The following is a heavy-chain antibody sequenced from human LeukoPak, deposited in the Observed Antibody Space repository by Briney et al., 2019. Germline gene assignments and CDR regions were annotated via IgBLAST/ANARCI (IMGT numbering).Heavy chain of an antibody. Sequence: PSETLSLTCAVYGGSFSGYYWSWIRQPPGKGLEWIGEINHSGSTNYNPSLKSRVTISVDTSKNQFSLKLSSVTAADTAVYYCARQYDPQWLIRGGYFDYWGQGTLVTVSS. CDR2: INHSGST. CDR1: GGSFSGYY. D-gene: IGHD5-12*01. CDR3: ARQYDPQWLIRGGYFDY. J-gene: IGHJ4*02. V-gene: IGHV4-34*01.